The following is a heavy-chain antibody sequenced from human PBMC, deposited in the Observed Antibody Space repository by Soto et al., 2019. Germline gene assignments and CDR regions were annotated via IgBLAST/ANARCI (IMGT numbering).Heavy chain of an antibody. V-gene: IGHV3-66*01. Sequence: GGSLRLPCSPSGFPLSNGWMTWARPAPGKGLEWVSTIYSGDNTYYADSVKGRFIISRDKSKNTLYLQMNNLRAEDTAVYYCARFPRIALAAFDCWGQGTLVTVSS. CDR2: IYSGDNT. D-gene: IGHD6-19*01. CDR3: ARFPRIALAAFDC. J-gene: IGHJ4*02. CDR1: GFPLSNGW.